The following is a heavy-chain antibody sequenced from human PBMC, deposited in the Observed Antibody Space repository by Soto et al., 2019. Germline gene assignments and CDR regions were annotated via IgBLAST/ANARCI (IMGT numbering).Heavy chain of an antibody. CDR3: AKEAGELSTRSFDY. J-gene: IGHJ4*02. V-gene: IGHV3-21*01. CDR1: GFSFSSYS. Sequence: PGGSLRLSCAASGFSFSSYSMNWVRQAPGKGLEWVSSISSSSSYIYYADSVKGRLTISRDNAKNSLYLQMNSLRAEDTAVYYCAKEAGELSTRSFDYWGQGTLVTVSS. CDR2: ISSSSSYI. D-gene: IGHD3-16*02.